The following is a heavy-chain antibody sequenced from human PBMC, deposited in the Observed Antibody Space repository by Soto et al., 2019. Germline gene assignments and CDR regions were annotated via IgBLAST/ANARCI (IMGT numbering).Heavy chain of an antibody. CDR2: IYPGDSDT. CDR3: ARSILALGRGSFDY. J-gene: IGHJ4*02. V-gene: IGHV5-51*01. Sequence: GESLKISCKGSGYTFTNYWIGWVRQMPGYGLEWMGLIYPGDSDTIYSPSFQGQVTISADKSISTAYLQLSSLKASDTATYYCARSILALGRGSFDYWGQGTPVTV. CDR1: GYTFTNYW. D-gene: IGHD2-15*01.